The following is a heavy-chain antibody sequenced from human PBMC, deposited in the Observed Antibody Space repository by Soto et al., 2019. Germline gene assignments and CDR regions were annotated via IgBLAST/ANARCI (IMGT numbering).Heavy chain of an antibody. J-gene: IGHJ4*02. CDR2: IFYTGGT. D-gene: IGHD1-1*01. CDR1: GDSISGYY. Sequence: SETLSLTCTVSGDSISGYYWTWIRQPPGRGLEWIGYIFYTGGTNYNPSFKSRVTISLDTSKNQLFLQLRSVTAADTAVYYCARLPVGTIAYWGQGTLVTVSS. CDR3: ARLPVGTIAY. V-gene: IGHV4-59*08.